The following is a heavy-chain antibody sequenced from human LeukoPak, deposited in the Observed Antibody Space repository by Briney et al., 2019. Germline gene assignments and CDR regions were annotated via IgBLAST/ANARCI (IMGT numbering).Heavy chain of an antibody. J-gene: IGHJ4*02. CDR2: IYTSGST. D-gene: IGHD3-22*01. Sequence: PSETLSLTCTVSGGSISSYCWSWIRQPPGKGLEWIGYIYTSGSTNYNPSLKSRVTISLHTPKNQFSLKLSSVTAADTAVYYCARHGDYYDSSGYYPNYFDYWGQGTLVTVSS. CDR1: GGSISSYC. CDR3: ARHGDYYDSSGYYPNYFDY. V-gene: IGHV4-4*09.